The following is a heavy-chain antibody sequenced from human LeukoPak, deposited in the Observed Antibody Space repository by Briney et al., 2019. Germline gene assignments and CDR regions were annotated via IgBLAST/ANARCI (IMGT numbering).Heavy chain of an antibody. CDR1: GGSISSYY. J-gene: IGHJ4*02. V-gene: IGHV4-59*08. Sequence: PTETLSLTCTVSGGSISSYYWSWIRQPPGKGLEWIGYIYYSGSTNYNPSLKSRVTISVDTSKNQLSLKLSSVTAADTAVYYCARHWETSSWYVDYWGQGTLVTVSS. D-gene: IGHD6-13*01. CDR3: ARHWETSSWYVDY. CDR2: IYYSGST.